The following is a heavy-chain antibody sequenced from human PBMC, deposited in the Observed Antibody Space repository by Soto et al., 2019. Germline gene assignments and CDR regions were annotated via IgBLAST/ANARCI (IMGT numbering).Heavy chain of an antibody. CDR1: GFTFSDYY. D-gene: IGHD3-22*01. Sequence: AGGSLRLSCAASGFTFSDYYMSWIRQAPGKGLEWVSYISGSSSYTNYADSVKGRFTISRDNAKNSLYLQMNSLRADDTAVYYCAGDREGYYDSSGPADYWGQGTLVTVS. CDR2: ISGSSSYT. CDR3: AGDREGYYDSSGPADY. J-gene: IGHJ4*02. V-gene: IGHV3-11*06.